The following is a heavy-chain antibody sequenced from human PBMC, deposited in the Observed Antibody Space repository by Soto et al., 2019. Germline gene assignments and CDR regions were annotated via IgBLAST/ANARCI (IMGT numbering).Heavy chain of an antibody. D-gene: IGHD6-13*01. CDR1: GFTFSSYG. J-gene: IGHJ4*02. CDR3: ARVRQIAAASSSPQWGGRIHLLIDY. CDR2: IWYDGSNK. V-gene: IGHV3-33*01. Sequence: GGSLRLSCAASGFTFSSYGMHWVRQAPGKGLEWVAVIWYDGSNKYYADSVKGRFTISRDNSKNTLYLQMNSLRAEDTAVYYCARVRQIAAASSSPQWGGRIHLLIDYWGQGTLVTVSS.